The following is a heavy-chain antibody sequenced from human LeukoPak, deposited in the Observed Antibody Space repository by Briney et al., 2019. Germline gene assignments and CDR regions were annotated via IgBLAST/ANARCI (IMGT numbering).Heavy chain of an antibody. CDR2: IIPIFGTA. CDR3: ARDPTVTTPTPGGMDV. J-gene: IGHJ6*02. Sequence: SVKVSCKASGGTFSSYAISWVRQAPGQGLEWMGGIIPIFGTANYAQKFQGRVTITADESTSTAYMELSSLRSEDTAVYYCARDPTVTTPTPGGMDVWGQGTTVTVSS. CDR1: GGTFSSYA. V-gene: IGHV1-69*13. D-gene: IGHD4-17*01.